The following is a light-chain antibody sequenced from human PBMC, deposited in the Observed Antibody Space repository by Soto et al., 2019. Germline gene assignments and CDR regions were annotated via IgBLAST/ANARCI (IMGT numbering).Light chain of an antibody. CDR3: ISYTSDDVRYV. J-gene: IGLJ1*01. CDR2: SDD. Sequence: QSVLTQPPSASGTPGQRVTISCSGSSSNVGSNTVSWYQQLPGTAPKVLIYSDDQRPSGVPDRFSGSRSGSSASLAISGLQSGDEADYYCISYTSDDVRYVFGTGTKVTVL. CDR1: SSNVGSNT. V-gene: IGLV1-44*01.